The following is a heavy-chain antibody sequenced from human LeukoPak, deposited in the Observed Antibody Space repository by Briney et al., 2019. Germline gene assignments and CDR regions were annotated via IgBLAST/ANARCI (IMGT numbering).Heavy chain of an antibody. CDR2: IYYSGST. CDR1: GGSISSGDYY. Sequence: SQTLSLTCTVSGGSISSGDYYWSWIRQPPGKGLEWIGYIYYSGSTYYNPSLKSRATISVDTSKNQFSLKLSSVTAADTAVYYCARDFTDYYGMDVWGQGTTVTVSS. V-gene: IGHV4-30-4*01. J-gene: IGHJ6*02. CDR3: ARDFTDYYGMDV.